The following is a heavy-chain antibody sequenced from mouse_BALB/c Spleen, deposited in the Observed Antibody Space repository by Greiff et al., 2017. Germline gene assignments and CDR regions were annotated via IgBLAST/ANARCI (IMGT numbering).Heavy chain of an antibody. D-gene: IGHD4-1*01. Sequence: VQLKESGPELVKPGASVKISCKASGYTFTDYNMHWVKQSHGKSLEWIGYIYPYNGGTGYNQKFKSKATLTVDNSSSTAYMELRSLTSEDSAVYYCARLGWEGAMDYWGQGTSVTVSS. CDR1: GYTFTDYN. J-gene: IGHJ4*01. CDR3: ARLGWEGAMDY. CDR2: IYPYNGGT. V-gene: IGHV1S29*02.